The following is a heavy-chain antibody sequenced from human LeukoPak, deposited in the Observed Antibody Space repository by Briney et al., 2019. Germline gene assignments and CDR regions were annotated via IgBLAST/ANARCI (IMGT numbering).Heavy chain of an antibody. CDR1: GFTFSSYA. J-gene: IGHJ6*03. Sequence: GGSLRLSCAASGFTFSSYAMSWVRQAPGKGLEWVSGISGSGGSTYYADSVKGRFTISRDNSKNTLYLQMNSLRAEDTAVYYCAKDGGEYYDILTGYYPRLYYMDVWGKGTTVTISS. CDR2: ISGSGGST. D-gene: IGHD3-9*01. V-gene: IGHV3-23*01. CDR3: AKDGGEYYDILTGYYPRLYYMDV.